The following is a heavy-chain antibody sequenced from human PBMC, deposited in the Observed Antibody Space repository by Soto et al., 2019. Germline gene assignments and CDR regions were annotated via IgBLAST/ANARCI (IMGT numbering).Heavy chain of an antibody. CDR3: ARGRRYASSSIDS. CDR2: ISSDIITT. Sequence: GGSLRLSCSASGFTFSSYAMHWVRQPPGKGLEWVTLISSDIITTNYADSVKGRFSISRGNSRNTVYLRINSPRPEDTAVYFCARGRRYASSSIDSWGQGTLVTVSA. J-gene: IGHJ4*02. V-gene: IGHV3-30-3*01. CDR1: GFTFSSYA. D-gene: IGHD6-6*01.